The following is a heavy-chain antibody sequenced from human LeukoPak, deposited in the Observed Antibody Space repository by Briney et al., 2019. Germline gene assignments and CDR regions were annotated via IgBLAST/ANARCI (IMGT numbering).Heavy chain of an antibody. CDR1: GYTFTCYA. Sequence: ASVKVSCKASGYTFTCYAMNWVRQAPGQGLEWMGWINTNTGNPTYAQGFTGRFVFSLDTSVSTAYLQISSLKAEDTAVYYCARSPLVVAAIPFFDYWGQGTLVTVSS. V-gene: IGHV7-4-1*02. D-gene: IGHD2-15*01. CDR2: INTNTGNP. CDR3: ARSPLVVAAIPFFDY. J-gene: IGHJ4*02.